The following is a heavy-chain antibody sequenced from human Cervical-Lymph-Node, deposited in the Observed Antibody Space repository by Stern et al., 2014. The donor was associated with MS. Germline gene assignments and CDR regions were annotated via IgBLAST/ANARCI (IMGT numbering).Heavy chain of an antibody. CDR3: ARGDPGEPFDY. D-gene: IGHD2-21*01. Sequence: VQLVESGGGVVQPGRSLRLSCAASGFTFSSYGMHWVRQAPGKGLEWVAVIWYDGSNKYYADSVKGRFTISRDNSKNTLYLQMNSLRAEDTAVYYCARGDPGEPFDYWGQGTLVTVSS. CDR2: IWYDGSNK. V-gene: IGHV3-33*01. J-gene: IGHJ4*02. CDR1: GFTFSSYG.